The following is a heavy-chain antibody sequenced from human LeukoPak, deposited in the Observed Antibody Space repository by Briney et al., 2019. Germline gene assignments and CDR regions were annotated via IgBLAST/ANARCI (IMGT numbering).Heavy chain of an antibody. D-gene: IGHD2-8*01. CDR3: ARGTKNILLMGIALGYYFDY. V-gene: IGHV4-31*03. CDR1: GGSISSGGYY. CDR2: IYYSGST. J-gene: IGHJ4*02. Sequence: KPSETLSLTCTVSGGSISSGGYYWSWIRQHPGKGLEWIGYIYYSGSTYYNPSLKSRVTISVDTSKNQFSLKLSSVTAADTAVYYWARGTKNILLMGIALGYYFDYWAREPWSPSPQ.